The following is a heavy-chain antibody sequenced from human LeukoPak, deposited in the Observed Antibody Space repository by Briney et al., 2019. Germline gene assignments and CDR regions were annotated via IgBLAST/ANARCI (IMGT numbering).Heavy chain of an antibody. CDR2: IYYSGST. CDR1: GGSISSSSYY. J-gene: IGHJ6*03. CDR3: ARGITMVRGVFYYYYYMDV. V-gene: IGHV4-39*07. D-gene: IGHD3-10*01. Sequence: SETLSLTCTVSGGSISSSSYYWGWIRQPPGKGLEWIGSIYYSGSTYYNPSLKSRVTISVDTSKNQFSLKLSSVTAADTAVYYCARGITMVRGVFYYYYYMDVWGKGTTVTVSS.